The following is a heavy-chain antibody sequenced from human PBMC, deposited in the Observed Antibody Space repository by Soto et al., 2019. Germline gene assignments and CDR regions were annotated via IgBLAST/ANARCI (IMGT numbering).Heavy chain of an antibody. V-gene: IGHV1-69*12. Sequence: QVHLVQSGAEVKKPGSSVKVSCKASGGNFRSESINWVRQAPGQGLEWMGGIIPFFGTSAYAQKFQGRLTITADESTNTAYTELSSLRSQDTAVYYCASRHEFGGNSDAYDTWGQGTMVIVSS. CDR3: ASRHEFGGNSDAYDT. D-gene: IGHD2-21*02. J-gene: IGHJ3*02. CDR2: IIPFFGTS. CDR1: GGNFRSES.